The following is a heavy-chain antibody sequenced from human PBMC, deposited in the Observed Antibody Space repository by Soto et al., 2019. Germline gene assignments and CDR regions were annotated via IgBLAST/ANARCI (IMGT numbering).Heavy chain of an antibody. Sequence: QVQLQESGPGLMKPSETLSLTCTVSGGSISSYYWSWIRQPPGKGLEWIGYIYYSGSTNYNPSLKSRVTISVDTSKNQFSLKLSSVTAADTAVYYCARGWGGYFQHWGQGTLVTVAS. V-gene: IGHV4-59*01. CDR1: GGSISSYY. D-gene: IGHD7-27*01. J-gene: IGHJ1*01. CDR3: ARGWGGYFQH. CDR2: IYYSGST.